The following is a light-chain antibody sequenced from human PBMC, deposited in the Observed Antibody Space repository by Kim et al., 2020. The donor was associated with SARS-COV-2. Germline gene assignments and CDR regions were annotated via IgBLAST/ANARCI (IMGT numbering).Light chain of an antibody. CDR3: QQANSFPPWT. V-gene: IGKV1-12*01. CDR2: GAS. CDR1: HDNNNW. Sequence: TVRDRVTLTCRASHDNNNWVGWYRQKPGKAPKLLIYGASNLQSGVPSRFGGSGSGTDFTLTISRLQPDDCATYSCQQANSFPPWTFGQGAKVDIK. J-gene: IGKJ1*01.